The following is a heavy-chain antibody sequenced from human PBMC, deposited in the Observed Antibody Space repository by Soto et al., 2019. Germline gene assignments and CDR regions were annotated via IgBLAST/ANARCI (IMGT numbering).Heavy chain of an antibody. V-gene: IGHV4-34*01. Sequence: SETLSLTCAVYGGSCNIYYLSWIRQPPGKGLEWIGEINHRGSANYNPSLKSRVTISVDTSKNLLSLNLNSLAAADTAVYYCARHTGSWSITWGQGTLVTVSS. J-gene: IGHJ5*02. CDR3: ARHTGSWSIT. D-gene: IGHD6-13*01. CDR1: GGSCNIYY. CDR2: INHRGSA.